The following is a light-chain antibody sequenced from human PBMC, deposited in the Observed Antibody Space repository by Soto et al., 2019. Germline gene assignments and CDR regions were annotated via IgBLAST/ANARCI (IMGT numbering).Light chain of an antibody. CDR1: QSVSSN. J-gene: IGKJ1*01. CDR2: GAS. Sequence: EIVMTQSPAPLSVSPGERATLSCRASQSVSSNLAWYQQKLGQAPRLLIYGASTRATGIPARFSGSVSGTEFTLTISSLQSEDFAVYYCQHYSNWPPWTFGQGTKVEIK. V-gene: IGKV3-15*01. CDR3: QHYSNWPPWT.